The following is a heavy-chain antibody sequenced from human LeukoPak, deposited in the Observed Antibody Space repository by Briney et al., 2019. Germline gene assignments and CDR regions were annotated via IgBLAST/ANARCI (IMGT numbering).Heavy chain of an antibody. CDR1: GFTFSSYS. J-gene: IGHJ4*02. Sequence: GGSLRLSCAASGFTFSSYSMNWVRQAPGKGLEWISYITSSSTSTHYADSVKGRFTISRDNAKNSLYLQMNSLRAEDTAVYYWAKIMTTVTTVEYWGPGTLVTVSS. CDR3: AKIMTTVTTVEY. D-gene: IGHD4-17*01. CDR2: ITSSSTST. V-gene: IGHV3-48*01.